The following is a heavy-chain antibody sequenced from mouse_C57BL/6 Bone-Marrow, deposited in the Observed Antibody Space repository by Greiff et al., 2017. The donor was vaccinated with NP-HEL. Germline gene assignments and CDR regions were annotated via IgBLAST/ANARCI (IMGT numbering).Heavy chain of an antibody. J-gene: IGHJ1*03. CDR2: INPSNGGT. CDR3: ARIYYYGSSPYWYFDV. Sequence: QVQLQQPGTELVKPGASVKLSCKASGYTFTSYWMHWVKQRPGQGLEWIGNINPSNGGTNYNEKFKSKATLTVDKSSSTAYMQLSSLTSEDSAVYYCARIYYYGSSPYWYFDVWGTGTTVTVSS. D-gene: IGHD1-1*01. V-gene: IGHV1-53*01. CDR1: GYTFTSYW.